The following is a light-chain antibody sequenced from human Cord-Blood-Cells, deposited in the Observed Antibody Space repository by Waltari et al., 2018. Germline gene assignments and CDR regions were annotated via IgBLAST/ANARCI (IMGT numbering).Light chain of an antibody. CDR1: SLRSYY. CDR3: NSRDSSGNHVV. J-gene: IGLJ2*01. V-gene: IGLV3-19*01. Sequence: SSELTQDPAVSVALGQTVRITCQGDSLRSYYESWYQQKPGQAPVLVIYGKNNRPSWIPDRFSGSSSGNTASLTITGAQAEDEADYYCNSRDSSGNHVVFGGGTKLTVL. CDR2: GKN.